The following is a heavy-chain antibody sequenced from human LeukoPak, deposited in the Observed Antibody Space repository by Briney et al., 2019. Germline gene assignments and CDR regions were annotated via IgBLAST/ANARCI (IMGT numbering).Heavy chain of an antibody. Sequence: SETLSLTCAVYGGSFSGYYWSWIRQPPGKGLEWNGEINHSGSTNYNPSLKSRVTISVDTSKNQFSLKLSSVTAADTAVYYCARGRHGGSRAPWFDPWGQGTLVTVSS. J-gene: IGHJ5*02. V-gene: IGHV4-34*01. CDR1: GGSFSGYY. D-gene: IGHD3-16*01. CDR2: INHSGST. CDR3: ARGRHGGSRAPWFDP.